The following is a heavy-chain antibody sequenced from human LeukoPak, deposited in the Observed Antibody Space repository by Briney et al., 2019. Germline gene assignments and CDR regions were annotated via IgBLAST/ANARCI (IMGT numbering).Heavy chain of an antibody. D-gene: IGHD2-15*01. CDR2: INPYSGDT. CDR3: AKMGNCDSSGCTPADY. Sequence: ASVKVSCKASGYTFIGYYMNWVRQAPGQGLEWMGWINPYSGDTNYAQNFQGRLTITRDTSIRTVYMDLSGLISDDTAIYYCAKMGNCDSSGCTPADYWGQGTLVTVSS. J-gene: IGHJ4*02. CDR1: GYTFIGYY. V-gene: IGHV1-2*02.